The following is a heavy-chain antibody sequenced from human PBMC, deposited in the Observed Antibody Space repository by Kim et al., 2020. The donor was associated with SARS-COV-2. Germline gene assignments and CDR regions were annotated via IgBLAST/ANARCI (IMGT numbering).Heavy chain of an antibody. D-gene: IGHD5-18*01. CDR2: IGGDGSDK. CDR1: GFTFSAFW. CDR3: AKVPNGRYGHDVVDC. J-gene: IGHJ4*01. Sequence: GGSLRLSCAASGFTFSAFWMSWVRQAPGKGLEWVANIGGDGSDKYYLDSVKGRFTISRDNAKNSLYLQMNSLRADDTSVYYCAKVPNGRYGHDVVDCLGQESLVTISS. V-gene: IGHV3-7*01.